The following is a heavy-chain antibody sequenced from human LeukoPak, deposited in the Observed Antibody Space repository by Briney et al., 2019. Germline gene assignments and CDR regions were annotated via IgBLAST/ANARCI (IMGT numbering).Heavy chain of an antibody. V-gene: IGHV4-34*01. Sequence: SETLSLTCAVYGGSFSGYYWSWIRQPPGKGLEWIGEINHSGSTNYNPSPKSRVTISVDTSKNQFSLKLSSVTAADTAVYYCARGRNNYGGNSEIEYWGQGTLVTVSS. J-gene: IGHJ4*02. CDR3: ARGRNNYGGNSEIEY. D-gene: IGHD4-23*01. CDR1: GGSFSGYY. CDR2: INHSGST.